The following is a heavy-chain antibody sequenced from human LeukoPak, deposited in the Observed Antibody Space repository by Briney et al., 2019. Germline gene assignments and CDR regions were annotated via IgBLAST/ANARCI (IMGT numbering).Heavy chain of an antibody. D-gene: IGHD5-12*01. J-gene: IGHJ4*02. V-gene: IGHV5-10-1*01. CDR2: IDPSDSYT. CDR3: ARQAIMAVATSNFDS. Sequence: GESLRISFKGSGYSFTSYWINWVRQMPGKGLEWMGRIDPSDSYTNYSPSLQGHVTISADKSLSTAYLQWSSLKASDTAMYYCARQAIMAVATSNFDSWGQGTLVTVSS. CDR1: GYSFTSYW.